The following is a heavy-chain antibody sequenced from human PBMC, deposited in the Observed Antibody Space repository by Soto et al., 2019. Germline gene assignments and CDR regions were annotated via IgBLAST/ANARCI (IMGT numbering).Heavy chain of an antibody. V-gene: IGHV4-39*01. D-gene: IGHD2-15*01. Sequence: KPSETLSLTCSVSGYSVSSSDYYWAWIRQPPGKGLEWIGSMLYSGLTYYNPSLKSRVTLSADTSKNQFSVRLNSVTASDTAVYYCAPLSVSLSGPYGIHVWGQGTTVTVSS. CDR3: APLSVSLSGPYGIHV. CDR1: GYSVSSSDYY. CDR2: MLYSGLT. J-gene: IGHJ6*02.